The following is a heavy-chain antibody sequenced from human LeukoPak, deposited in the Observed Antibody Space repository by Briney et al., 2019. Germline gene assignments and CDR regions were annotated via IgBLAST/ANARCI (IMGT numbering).Heavy chain of an antibody. D-gene: IGHD4-17*01. V-gene: IGHV3-64*01. CDR3: ARIADYGDYGDY. CDR2: ISSNGGST. J-gene: IGHJ4*02. Sequence: PGGSLRLSCAASGFTFSSYGMHWVRQAPGKGLEYVSGISSNGGSTYYANSVKGRFTISRDNSKNTLDLQMGSLRAEDTAVYYCARIADYGDYGDYWGQGTLVTVSS. CDR1: GFTFSSYG.